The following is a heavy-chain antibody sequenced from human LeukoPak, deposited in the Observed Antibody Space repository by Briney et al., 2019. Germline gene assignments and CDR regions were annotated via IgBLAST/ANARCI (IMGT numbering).Heavy chain of an antibody. J-gene: IGHJ4*02. Sequence: GALRLFCAASGFTFSSYAMSWVRQAPGKGLEWVSAISGSGGSTYYAASVKGRFTISRDNSKNTLYLQMNSLRAEDTAVYYCAKNPSRSYYGSGSYWVYWGQGTLVTVSS. D-gene: IGHD3-10*01. CDR2: ISGSGGST. CDR1: GFTFSSYA. V-gene: IGHV3-23*01. CDR3: AKNPSRSYYGSGSYWVY.